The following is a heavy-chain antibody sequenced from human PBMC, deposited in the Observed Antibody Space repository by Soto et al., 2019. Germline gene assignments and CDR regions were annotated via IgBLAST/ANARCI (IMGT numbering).Heavy chain of an antibody. J-gene: IGHJ3*02. CDR3: TTTWAYSSSWEGDAFDI. D-gene: IGHD6-13*01. CDR2: IKEDVSEK. Sequence: EVRLVESGGGLVQPGGSLRLSCAASGFTFSGYWMSWVRQAPGKGLEWVANIKEDVSEKYYVDSVRGRFTISRDNAKNSRYLLMSGLRDEDTAVYYCTTTWAYSSSWEGDAFDIWGQGTMVTVSS. V-gene: IGHV3-7*05. CDR1: GFTFSGYW.